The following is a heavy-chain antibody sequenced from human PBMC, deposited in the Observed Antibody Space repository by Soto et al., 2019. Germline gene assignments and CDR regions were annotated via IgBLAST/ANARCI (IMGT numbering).Heavy chain of an antibody. D-gene: IGHD6-6*01. CDR2: ISYGSSYT. V-gene: IGHV3-11*06. CDR3: AREPNNSSSWGRDH. CDR1: GFTFSDYY. J-gene: IGHJ5*02. Sequence: QVQLVESGGGLVKPGGALRLSCEGSGFTFSDYYMTWIRQAPGKGLEWVSYISYGSSYTNYADSVKGRFTISRDNSKNSLFRQMNHLRTEDTAVYYCAREPNNSSSWGRDHWGRGVVVPVAS.